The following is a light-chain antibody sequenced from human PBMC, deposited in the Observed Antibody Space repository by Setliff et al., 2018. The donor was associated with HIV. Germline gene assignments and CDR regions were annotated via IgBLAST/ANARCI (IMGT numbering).Light chain of an antibody. Sequence: QSALTQPASVSGSPGQSITISCAGTSSDVGAYNFVSWYQQHRGKAPKLMIYDVSNRPLGVSNRFSGSKSGNTASLTVSGLQPEDESDYYCSSYTSSSTLVFGGGTKVTVL. J-gene: IGLJ2*01. CDR1: SSDVGAYNF. V-gene: IGLV2-14*01. CDR3: SSYTSSSTLV. CDR2: DVS.